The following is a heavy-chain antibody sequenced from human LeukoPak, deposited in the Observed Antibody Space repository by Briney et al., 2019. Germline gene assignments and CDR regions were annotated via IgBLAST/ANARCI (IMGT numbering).Heavy chain of an antibody. CDR2: ISAYNRNT. Sequence: ASVKVPCKAFGYTFTSYGISWVRQAPGQGLEWMGWISAYNRNTNYAQKFQGRVTMTRDTSISTAYMELSRLRSDDTAVYYCARDLVSHYYYDSSGYYRYYFDYWGQGTLVTVSS. CDR3: ARDLVSHYYYDSSGYYRYYFDY. J-gene: IGHJ4*02. V-gene: IGHV1-18*01. CDR1: GYTFTSYG. D-gene: IGHD3-22*01.